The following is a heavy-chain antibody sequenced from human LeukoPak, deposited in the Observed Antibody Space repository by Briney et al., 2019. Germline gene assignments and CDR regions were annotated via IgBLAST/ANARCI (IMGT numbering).Heavy chain of an antibody. V-gene: IGHV1-2*02. CDR2: INPNSGGT. J-gene: IGHJ6*03. CDR1: GYTFTGYY. D-gene: IGHD3-3*02. CDR3: ASEGSGTFLEWLYRSPFRFGELGYYYYMDV. Sequence: ASAKVSCKASGYTFTGYYMHWVRQAPGQGLEWMGWINPNSGGTNYAQKFKGRVTMTRDKSISTAYMELSRLRSDDTAVYYCASEGSGTFLEWLYRSPFRFGELGYYYYMDVWGKGTTVTVSS.